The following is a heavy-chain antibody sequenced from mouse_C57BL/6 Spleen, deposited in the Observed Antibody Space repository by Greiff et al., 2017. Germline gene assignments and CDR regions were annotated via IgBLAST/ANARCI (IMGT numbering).Heavy chain of an antibody. J-gene: IGHJ1*03. CDR2: INPSNGGT. CDR3: TRSGVYSSGLYWYFDV. CDR1: GYTFTTYW. V-gene: IGHV1-53*01. D-gene: IGHD1-1*01. Sequence: VQLQQPGTELVKPGASVKLSCMASGYTFTTYWLHWVKQRPGQGLEWIGNINPSNGGTNYNEKFKSKATLTIDKSSSAAYMQLSSLTSEDSAVYYCTRSGVYSSGLYWYFDVWGTGTTVTVSS.